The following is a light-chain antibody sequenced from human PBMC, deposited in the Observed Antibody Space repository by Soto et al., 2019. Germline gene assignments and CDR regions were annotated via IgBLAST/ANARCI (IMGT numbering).Light chain of an antibody. J-gene: IGLJ2*01. CDR2: DVS. Sequence: QSALTQPASVSGSPGQSITISCTGTSSDVGGYNYVSWYQQHPGKAPKLMIYDVSNRPSGVSNRFSGSKSGNTASLTISGLQAEDEAAYYCSSSTTSSTIVVFGGGTKLTVL. V-gene: IGLV2-14*01. CDR3: SSSTTSSTIVV. CDR1: SSDVGGYNY.